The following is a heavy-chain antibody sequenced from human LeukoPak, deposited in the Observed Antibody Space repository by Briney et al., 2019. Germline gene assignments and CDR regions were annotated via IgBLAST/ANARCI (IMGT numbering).Heavy chain of an antibody. CDR2: ISYDGSNK. D-gene: IGHD3-3*01. CDR1: GFTFSSYA. CDR3: ARGVPRITIFGVALLP. Sequence: GGSLRLSCAASGFTFSSYAMHWVRQAPGKGLEWVAVISYDGSNKYYADSVKGRFTISRDNSKNTLYLQMNSLRAEDTAVYYCARGVPRITIFGVALLPWGQGTLVTVFS. J-gene: IGHJ5*02. V-gene: IGHV3-30-3*01.